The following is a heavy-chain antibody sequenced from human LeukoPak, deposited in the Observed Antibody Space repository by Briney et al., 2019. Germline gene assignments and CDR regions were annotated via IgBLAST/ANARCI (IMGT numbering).Heavy chain of an antibody. D-gene: IGHD3-9*01. V-gene: IGHV3-15*01. CDR3: TTDLKAYDLLTGFDY. Sequence: GGSLRLSCAASGFTFNDAWMSWVRQTPGKGLEWLGRIKSKTDGGTTDYAAPVKGRFTISRDDSKTTLYLQMNSLKTEDTAVYYCTTDLKAYDLLTGFDYWGQGTLVTVSS. CDR1: GFTFNDAW. CDR2: IKSKTDGGTT. J-gene: IGHJ4*02.